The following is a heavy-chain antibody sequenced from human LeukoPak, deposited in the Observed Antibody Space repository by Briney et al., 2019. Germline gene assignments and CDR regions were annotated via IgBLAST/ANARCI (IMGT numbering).Heavy chain of an antibody. D-gene: IGHD5-24*01. J-gene: IGHJ4*02. Sequence: GGSLRLSCAASGFTFSSYAMTWVRQAPGKGLEWVSTIRGSGDNTYYADSVKGRFAISRDNSKNMLYLQMNSLRAEDTAVYYCAKERGYGYNHIDYWGQGTLVTVSS. CDR3: AKERGYGYNHIDY. CDR1: GFTFSSYA. V-gene: IGHV3-23*01. CDR2: IRGSGDNT.